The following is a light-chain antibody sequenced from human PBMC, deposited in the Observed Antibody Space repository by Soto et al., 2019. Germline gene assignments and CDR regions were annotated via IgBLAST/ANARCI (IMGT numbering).Light chain of an antibody. CDR3: QQLHNYPLT. Sequence: EIVLTQSPGTLSLSPGERATLSCRASQSVSSSYLAWYQQKPGQAPRLLIYGASSRATGIPDRFSGSGSGTDFTLTISRLEPEDFATYYCQQLHNYPLTFGGGTKVDI. CDR1: QSVSSSY. V-gene: IGKV3-20*01. CDR2: GAS. J-gene: IGKJ4*01.